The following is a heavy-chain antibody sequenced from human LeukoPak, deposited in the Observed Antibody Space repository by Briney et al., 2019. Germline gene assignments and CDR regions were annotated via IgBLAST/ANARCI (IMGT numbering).Heavy chain of an antibody. J-gene: IGHJ6*04. Sequence: SEALSLTCTVSAGSISSSSYYSGWIRQPPGKGLEWIGSIYYSGSTYYNPSLKSRVTISVDTSKNQFSLKLSSVTAADTAVYYCARQSTADVWGKGTTVTVSS. D-gene: IGHD2-2*01. CDR3: ARQSTADV. CDR1: AGSISSSSYY. CDR2: IYYSGST. V-gene: IGHV4-39*01.